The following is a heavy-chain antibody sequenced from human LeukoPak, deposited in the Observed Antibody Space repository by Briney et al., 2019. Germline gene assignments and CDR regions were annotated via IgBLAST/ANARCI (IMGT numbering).Heavy chain of an antibody. V-gene: IGHV4-4*09. CDR2: ISTSGST. CDR1: GGSLSSYY. CDR3: ARLHGGKGQYYFDY. Sequence: PSETLSLTCTVSGGSLSSYYWSWIRQPPGKGKEWIGYISTSGSTNSNPSLKSRVTISVDTSKNQFSLNLSSVTAADPAVYYCARLHGGKGQYYFDYWGQGTLVTVSS. J-gene: IGHJ4*02. D-gene: IGHD4-23*01.